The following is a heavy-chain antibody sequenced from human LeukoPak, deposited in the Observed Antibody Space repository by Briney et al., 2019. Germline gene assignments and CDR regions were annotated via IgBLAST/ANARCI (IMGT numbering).Heavy chain of an antibody. D-gene: IGHD3-10*01. J-gene: IGHJ6*04. CDR1: GDSVSSNSAA. Sequence: QTLSLTCAISGDSVSSNSAAWNWIRQSPSRGLEWLGRTYYRSKWYNDYAVSVKSRITINPDTSKNQFSLQLNSVTPEDTAVYYCARLSWFGELSYYYYGMDVWGEGTTVTVSS. V-gene: IGHV6-1*01. CDR2: TYYRSKWYN. CDR3: ARLSWFGELSYYYYGMDV.